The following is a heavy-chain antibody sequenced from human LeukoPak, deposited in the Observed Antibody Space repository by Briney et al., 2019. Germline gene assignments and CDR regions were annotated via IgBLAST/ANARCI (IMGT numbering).Heavy chain of an antibody. D-gene: IGHD5-18*01. CDR1: GFTFSSYS. Sequence: PGGSLRLSCAASGFTFSSYSMNWVRQAPGKGLEWVSYISSSSSTIYYADSVKGRFTFSRDNAKNSLYLQMNSLRAEDTAVYYCARGGIRGYSYGQVPVRYFDYWGQGTLVTVSS. V-gene: IGHV3-48*04. CDR2: ISSSSSTI. CDR3: ARGGIRGYSYGQVPVRYFDY. J-gene: IGHJ4*02.